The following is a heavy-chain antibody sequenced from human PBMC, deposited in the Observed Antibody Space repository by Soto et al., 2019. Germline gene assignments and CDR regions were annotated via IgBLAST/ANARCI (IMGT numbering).Heavy chain of an antibody. J-gene: IGHJ4*02. CDR2: ISSSSSTI. Sequence: LRLSCAASGFSLSRYSMNWFRQAPGKGLEWVSYISSSSSTIYYADSVKGRFTISRDNAKNSLCLQMNSLRDEDTAVYYCASAYSYGYLDYWGQGTLVTVSS. V-gene: IGHV3-48*02. CDR1: GFSLSRYS. CDR3: ASAYSYGYLDY. D-gene: IGHD5-18*01.